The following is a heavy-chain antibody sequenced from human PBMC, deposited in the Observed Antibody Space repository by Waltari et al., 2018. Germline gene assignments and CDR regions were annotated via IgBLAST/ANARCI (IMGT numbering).Heavy chain of an antibody. CDR3: ALNVGYYNNYSWFDP. CDR2: IYHSGST. V-gene: IGHV4-38-2*01. Sequence: QVQLQESGPGLVKPSETLSLTCAVSGYSLSSGYYWGWIRQPPGKGLEWIASIYHSGSTYSNPSLKSRVTISVDTSKNHFSLKLNSVTAADTAVYYCALNVGYYNNYSWFDPWGQGTLVTVSS. D-gene: IGHD3-10*01. J-gene: IGHJ5*02. CDR1: GYSLSSGYY.